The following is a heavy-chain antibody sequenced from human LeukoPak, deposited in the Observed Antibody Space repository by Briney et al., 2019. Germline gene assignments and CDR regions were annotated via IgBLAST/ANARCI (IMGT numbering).Heavy chain of an antibody. D-gene: IGHD5-12*01. Sequence: PGGSLRLSCAASGFTFSSYAMSWVRQAPGKGLEWVSAISGSGGSTYYADSVKGRFTISRDNSKNTLYLQMNSLRAEDTAVYYCAKPEASWLLRFDAFDIWGQGTMVTVSS. V-gene: IGHV3-23*01. CDR1: GFTFSSYA. CDR3: AKPEASWLLRFDAFDI. CDR2: ISGSGGST. J-gene: IGHJ3*02.